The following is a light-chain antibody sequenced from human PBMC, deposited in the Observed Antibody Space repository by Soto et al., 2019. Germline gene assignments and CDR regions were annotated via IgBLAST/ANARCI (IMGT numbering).Light chain of an antibody. V-gene: IGLV2-14*01. CDR3: SSYTSSSTPV. Sequence: QSALTQPASVSGSPGQSITISCTGTSSDVGGYNYVSWYQQHPGKAPKLMIYEVSNRPSGVSNRFSGSKSGNTASLTISGLQDEDEADYYCSSYTSSSTPVFGGGTKLTVL. CDR2: EVS. CDR1: SSDVGGYNY. J-gene: IGLJ3*02.